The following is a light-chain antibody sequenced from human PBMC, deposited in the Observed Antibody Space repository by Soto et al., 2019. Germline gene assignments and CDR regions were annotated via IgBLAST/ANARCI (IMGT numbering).Light chain of an antibody. CDR2: WAS. CDR1: QRLLYSPNNKNY. Sequence: DIVMTQSPDSLAVSLGERATIDCKSSQRLLYSPNNKNYLAWYQQKPGQPPKLLIYWASTRESGIPDRFTGSGSGTDFTLTIRSLQAEDVAVYYCQQYYDAPQTFGRGTKVEIK. J-gene: IGKJ1*01. CDR3: QQYYDAPQT. V-gene: IGKV4-1*01.